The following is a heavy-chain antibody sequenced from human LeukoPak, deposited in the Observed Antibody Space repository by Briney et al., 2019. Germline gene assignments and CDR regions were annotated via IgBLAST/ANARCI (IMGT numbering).Heavy chain of an antibody. Sequence: SETLSLTCTVSGDSISNYYWSWIRQPAGKGLKWIGRIYTSGGTNYNPSLKSRVTMSVDTSKNQFSLKLSSVTAADTAVYYCARVSLVRGAPDYYFDYWGQGTLVTVSS. CDR1: GDSISNYY. J-gene: IGHJ4*02. V-gene: IGHV4-4*07. D-gene: IGHD3-10*01. CDR3: ARVSLVRGAPDYYFDY. CDR2: IYTSGGT.